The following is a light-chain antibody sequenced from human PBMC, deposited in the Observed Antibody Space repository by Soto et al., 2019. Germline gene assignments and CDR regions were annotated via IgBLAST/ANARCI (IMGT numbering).Light chain of an antibody. V-gene: IGKV3-15*01. CDR3: QPYNNWPLT. CDR1: QGIGDT. J-gene: IGKJ4*01. CDR2: DTS. Sequence: EVVMRQSPATLSVPPGEGATLSCRANQGIGDTLAWYQHKPGQTPRLLIYDTSTRATGVQTRFSGSRSGAEFTLTIRSLQSEGFAVYYCQPYNNWPLTFGGGTKVDIK.